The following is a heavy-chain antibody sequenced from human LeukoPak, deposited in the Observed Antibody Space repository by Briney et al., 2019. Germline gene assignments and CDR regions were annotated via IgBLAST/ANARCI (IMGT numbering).Heavy chain of an antibody. V-gene: IGHV3-23*01. Sequence: GGSLRLSCTASGFTFSAYAMMWVRQAPGKGPEWVSAIRGGGGSAFYADSVKGRFTISRDTSKYTLFLQMNSLRAEDTAVYYCARDPNGDYIGAFDMWGPGTMVTVSS. CDR1: GFTFSAYA. J-gene: IGHJ3*02. CDR3: ARDPNGDYIGAFDM. CDR2: IRGGGGSA. D-gene: IGHD4-17*01.